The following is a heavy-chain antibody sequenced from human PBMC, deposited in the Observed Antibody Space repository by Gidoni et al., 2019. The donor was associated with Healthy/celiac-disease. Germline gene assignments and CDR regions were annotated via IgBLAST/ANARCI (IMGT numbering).Heavy chain of an antibody. CDR2: IYYSGST. Sequence: QLQLQESGPGLVKPSETLSLTCTVSGGSISSSSYYCGWIRKPPGKGLEWIGSIYYSGSTYYNPSLKSRVTISVDTSKNQFSLKLSAVTAADTAVYYCARLEDPPRGLYFQHGGQGTLVTVSS. CDR3: ARLEDPPRGLYFQH. J-gene: IGHJ1*01. CDR1: GGSISSSSYY. D-gene: IGHD2-15*01. V-gene: IGHV4-39*01.